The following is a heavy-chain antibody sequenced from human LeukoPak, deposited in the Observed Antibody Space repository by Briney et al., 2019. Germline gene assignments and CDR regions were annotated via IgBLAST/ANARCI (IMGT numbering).Heavy chain of an antibody. D-gene: IGHD3-3*01. J-gene: IGHJ4*02. V-gene: IGHV1-2*02. CDR1: GYTFTGYY. Sequence: ASVKVSCKASGYTFTGYYMHWVRQAPGQGLEWMGWINPNSGGTNYVQKFQGRVTMTRDTSISTAYMELSRLRSDDTAVYYCARDITIFGVVTFDYWGRGTLVTVSS. CDR3: ARDITIFGVVTFDY. CDR2: INPNSGGT.